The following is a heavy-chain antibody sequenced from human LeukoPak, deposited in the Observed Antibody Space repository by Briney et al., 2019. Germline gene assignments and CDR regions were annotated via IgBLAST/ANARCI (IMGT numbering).Heavy chain of an antibody. CDR3: ARDLTSSPHYFDY. Sequence: VASVKVSCKASGYTFTNYGISWVRQAPGQGLEWMGWISGYSGNTAYAQNLQGRVTMTTDTSTSTAYMELRSLRSDDTAVYYCARDLTSSPHYFDYWGQGTLVTVSS. J-gene: IGHJ4*02. CDR1: GYTFTNYG. CDR2: ISGYSGNT. V-gene: IGHV1-18*01. D-gene: IGHD6-13*01.